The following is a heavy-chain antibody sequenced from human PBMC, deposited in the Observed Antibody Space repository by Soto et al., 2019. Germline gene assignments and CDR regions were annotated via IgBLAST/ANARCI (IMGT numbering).Heavy chain of an antibody. CDR1: GFTFSSYA. V-gene: IGHV3-23*01. CDR3: AKDRGPVSGYYLPLFDY. Sequence: EVQLLESGGGLVQPGGSLRLSCAASGFTFSSYAMSWVRQAPGKGLEWVSAISGSGGSTYYADSVKGRFTISRDNSKNPLYLQMNSLRAEDTAVYYCAKDRGPVSGYYLPLFDYWGQGTLVTVSS. J-gene: IGHJ4*02. CDR2: ISGSGGST. D-gene: IGHD3-22*01.